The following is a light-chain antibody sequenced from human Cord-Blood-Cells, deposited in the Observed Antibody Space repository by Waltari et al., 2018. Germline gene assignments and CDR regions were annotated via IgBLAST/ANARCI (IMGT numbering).Light chain of an antibody. V-gene: IGKV1-8*01. CDR2: AAS. CDR3: QQYYSYPWT. Sequence: AIRITQSSSSPSASTGDRVTITCRASHGISSYLAWYQQKPGKAPKLLIYAASTLQSGVPSRFSGSGSGTDFTLTISCLQSEDFATYYCQQYYSYPWTFGQGTKVEIK. J-gene: IGKJ1*01. CDR1: HGISSY.